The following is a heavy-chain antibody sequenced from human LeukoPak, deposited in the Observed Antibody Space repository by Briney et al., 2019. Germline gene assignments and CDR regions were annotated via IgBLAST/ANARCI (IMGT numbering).Heavy chain of an antibody. CDR1: GGSISSYD. CDR3: ARVSSSWYQDWYFDL. D-gene: IGHD6-13*01. V-gene: IGHV4-59*10. CDR2: IYTSGST. Sequence: SETLSLTCAVYGGSISSYDWSWIRQPAGKGLEWIGRIYTSGSTNYNPSLKSRVGMSVDTSKRQFSLKLSSVTAADTAVYYCARVSSSWYQDWYFDLWGRGTVVTVSS. J-gene: IGHJ2*01.